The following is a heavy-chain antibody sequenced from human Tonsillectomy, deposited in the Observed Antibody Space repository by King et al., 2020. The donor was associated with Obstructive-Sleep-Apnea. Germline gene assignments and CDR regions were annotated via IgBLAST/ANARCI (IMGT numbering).Heavy chain of an antibody. Sequence: VQLVESGGGLVQPGGSLRLSCEGSGFTFSNNAMAWVRQAPGKGLEWVSGIDKSGGYTFYADSVKGRFTISRDNSKNTLFLQMSSLRVEDTAVYHCAKYLEPHFGDYWGQGILVTVS. V-gene: IGHV3-23*04. D-gene: IGHD1-14*01. CDR2: IDKSGGYT. CDR3: AKYLEPHFGDY. J-gene: IGHJ4*02. CDR1: GFTFSNNA.